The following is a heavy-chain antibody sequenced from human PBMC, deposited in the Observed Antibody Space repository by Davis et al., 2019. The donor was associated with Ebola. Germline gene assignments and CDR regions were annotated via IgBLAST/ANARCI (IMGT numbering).Heavy chain of an antibody. CDR2: IWYDGSNK. D-gene: IGHD5-18*01. J-gene: IGHJ4*02. CDR3: ARERERVDTAMVAYFDY. CDR1: GFTFSSYG. Sequence: PGGSLRLSCAASGFTFSSYGMHWVRQAPGKGLEWVAVIWYDGSNKYYADSVKGRFTISRDNSKNTLYLQMNSLRAEDTAVYYCARERERVDTAMVAYFDYWGQGTLVTVSS. V-gene: IGHV3-30*19.